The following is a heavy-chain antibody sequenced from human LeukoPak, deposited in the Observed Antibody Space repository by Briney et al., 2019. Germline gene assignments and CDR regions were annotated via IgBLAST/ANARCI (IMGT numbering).Heavy chain of an antibody. D-gene: IGHD2-2*01. J-gene: IGHJ4*02. V-gene: IGHV3-13*01. CDR1: GFTFSSYD. Sequence: GGSLRLSCAASGFTFSSYDMHWVRQVTGKGLEWVSGIGTAGDTYYSGSVKGRFTISRENAKNSLYLQMNSLRAEDTALYYCATVYCSRTTCSYFDYWGQGILVTVSS. CDR2: IGTAGDT. CDR3: ATVYCSRTTCSYFDY.